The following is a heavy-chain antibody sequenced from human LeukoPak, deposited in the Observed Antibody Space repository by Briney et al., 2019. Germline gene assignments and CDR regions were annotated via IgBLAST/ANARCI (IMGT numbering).Heavy chain of an antibody. J-gene: IGHJ3*02. CDR2: MNPNSGNT. V-gene: IGHV1-8*03. CDR3: ARDSQQLQNASDI. D-gene: IGHD6-13*01. Sequence: ASVKVSCKASGYTFTSYDINWVRQATGQGLEWMGWMNPNSGNTGYAQKFQGRVTITRNTSISTAYMELSSLRSEDTAVYYCARDSQQLQNASDIWGQGTMVTVSS. CDR1: GYTFTSYD.